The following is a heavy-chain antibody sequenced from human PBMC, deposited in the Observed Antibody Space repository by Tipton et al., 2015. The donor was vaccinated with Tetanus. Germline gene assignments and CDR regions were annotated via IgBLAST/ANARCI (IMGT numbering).Heavy chain of an antibody. CDR1: GTSVRSFY. D-gene: IGHD5-12*01. CDR3: ARGNGYSGYHHYFDY. Sequence: TLSLTCSVSGTSVRSFYWSWIRQSPGKAPEWIGYSYYVGSPNHNPSLKGRVSISRDTSTNQVSLKLTSVTAADTAAYYCARGNGYSGYHHYFDYWGQGILVTVSS. V-gene: IGHV4-59*02. CDR2: SYYVGSP. J-gene: IGHJ4*02.